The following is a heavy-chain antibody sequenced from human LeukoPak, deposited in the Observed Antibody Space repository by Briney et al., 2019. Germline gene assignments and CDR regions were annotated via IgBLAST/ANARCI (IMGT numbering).Heavy chain of an antibody. D-gene: IGHD6-19*01. CDR2: IGTRSDIT. CDR1: GFSFSSFE. V-gene: IGHV3-48*03. CDR3: ARDLGYSRGCFSY. J-gene: IGHJ4*02. Sequence: GGTLRLSCAASGFSFSSFEMHWVRQAPGKGLEWISYIGTRSDITYYADSVMGRYTISRDNAKNSLYLQMNSLTAEDTAVYYCARDLGYSRGCFSYWGQGTLVTISS.